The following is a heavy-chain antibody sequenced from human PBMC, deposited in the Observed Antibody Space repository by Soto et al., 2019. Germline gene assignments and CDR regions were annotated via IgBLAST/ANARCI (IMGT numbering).Heavy chain of an antibody. D-gene: IGHD3-10*01. CDR3: ARAQERWVRGVPLYYGMDV. CDR2: ISGSGDYI. V-gene: IGHV3-21*06. Sequence: EVQLVESGGGLVKPGGSLRLSCAASGFTFSSYSINWVRQAPGKGLEWVSSISGSGDYIYYADSVKGRFTISRDNAKNSLNLQMNSLMAEDTALYYCARAQERWVRGVPLYYGMDVWGQGTTVTVSS. J-gene: IGHJ6*02. CDR1: GFTFSSYS.